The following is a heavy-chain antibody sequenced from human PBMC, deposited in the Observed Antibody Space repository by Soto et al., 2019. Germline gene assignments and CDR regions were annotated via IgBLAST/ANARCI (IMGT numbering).Heavy chain of an antibody. V-gene: IGHV1-69*12. Sequence: QVQLVQSGAEVKEPGSSVNVSCKTSGGTFGITVLTWLGRSLGQGLGWLGGIVPLFGTANYAQKFRGRVMITADESTSTAYMDLSSLRSDDTAIYYCARDGDPGYSFWSGPLGGGRFDPWGQGTLVTVSS. CDR2: IVPLFGTA. CDR1: GGTFGITV. J-gene: IGHJ5*02. D-gene: IGHD3-3*01. CDR3: ARDGDPGYSFWSGPLGGGRFDP.